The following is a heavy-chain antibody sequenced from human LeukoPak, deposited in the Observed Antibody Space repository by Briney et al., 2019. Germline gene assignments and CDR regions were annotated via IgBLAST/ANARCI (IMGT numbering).Heavy chain of an antibody. Sequence: GGSLRLSCAASGFTFDNYAMHWVRQAPGKGLEWLSIISWNSGYIGYADSVKGRFTISRDNARNSLFLQMNSLTVEDTAVYYCARAIRGSAVDTGDRWGQGTLVTVSS. J-gene: IGHJ4*02. CDR1: GFTFDNYA. CDR3: ARAIRGSAVDTGDR. D-gene: IGHD3-10*01. CDR2: ISWNSGYI. V-gene: IGHV3-9*01.